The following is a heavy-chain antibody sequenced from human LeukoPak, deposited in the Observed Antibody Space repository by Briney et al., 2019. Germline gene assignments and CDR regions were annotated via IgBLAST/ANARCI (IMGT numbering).Heavy chain of an antibody. J-gene: IGHJ4*02. Sequence: ASVKVSCKTSGYTFTRDYMHWVRQAPGQGLEWMGRINPNSGGTNYAQKIQGRVTVTSDTSISTAYMELNNLRSDDTAVYYCARDVEARTWGLGNYWGQGTLVTVSS. CDR3: ARDVEARTWGLGNY. CDR2: INPNSGGT. CDR1: GYTFTRDY. D-gene: IGHD7-27*01. V-gene: IGHV1-2*06.